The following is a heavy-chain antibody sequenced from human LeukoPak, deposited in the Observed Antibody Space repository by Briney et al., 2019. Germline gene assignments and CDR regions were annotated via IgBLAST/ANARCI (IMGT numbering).Heavy chain of an antibody. CDR2: VDPEDGET. J-gene: IGHJ4*02. V-gene: IGHV1-69-2*01. CDR3: ATGRSSQDLDY. CDR1: GYTFTDYY. D-gene: IGHD2-2*01. Sequence: ASVKISCKVFGYTFTDYYMHWVQQAPGKGLEWMGLVDPEDGETIYAEKFQGRVTITADTSTDTAYMELSSLRSEDTAVYYCATGRSSQDLDYWGQGTLVTVSS.